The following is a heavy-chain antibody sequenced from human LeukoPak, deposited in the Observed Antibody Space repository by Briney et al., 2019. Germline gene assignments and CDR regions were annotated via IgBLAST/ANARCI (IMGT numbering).Heavy chain of an antibody. J-gene: IGHJ3*02. CDR3: ARINSGTYWGDAFDI. Sequence: GGSLRLSCAASGFTFDTYWMSWVRQAPGKGLEWVASIKQDGSEIYYVDSVKGRFIISRDNAKRSLYLHMSSLRAEDTAGYYCARINSGTYWGDAFDIWGQGTMVSVSS. CDR1: GFTFDTYW. V-gene: IGHV3-7*03. CDR2: IKQDGSEI. D-gene: IGHD1-26*01.